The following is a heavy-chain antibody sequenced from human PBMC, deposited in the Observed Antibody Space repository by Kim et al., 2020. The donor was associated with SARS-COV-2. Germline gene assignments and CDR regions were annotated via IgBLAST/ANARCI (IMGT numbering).Heavy chain of an antibody. V-gene: IGHV3-33*05. CDR2: ISYDGSNK. CDR3: ARGEWVVVSSYYYYYYGMDV. D-gene: IGHD3-22*01. CDR1: GFTFSSYG. Sequence: GGSLRLSCAASGFTFSSYGMHWVRQAPGKGLEWVAVISYDGSNKYYADSVKGRFTISRDNSKNTLYLQMNSLRAEDTAVYYCARGEWVVVSSYYYYYYGMDVWGQGTTVTVSS. J-gene: IGHJ6*02.